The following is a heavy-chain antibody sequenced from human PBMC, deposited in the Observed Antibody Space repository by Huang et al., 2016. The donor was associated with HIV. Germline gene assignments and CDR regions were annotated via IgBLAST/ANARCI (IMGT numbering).Heavy chain of an antibody. J-gene: IGHJ6*02. CDR3: ARTYAIFGVVSGLDV. CDR2: IYYTGGT. D-gene: IGHD3-3*01. CDR1: GASISSYD. V-gene: IGHV4-59*01. Sequence: QVQLQESDPRLVKPSETLSLTCTVSGASISSYDWSWIRKSPGKGLEWIGNIYYTGGTNNNPTLKSRVTISVDTSEKQFSLELNSVTAADTAVYYCARTYAIFGVVSGLDVWGQGTTVIVSS.